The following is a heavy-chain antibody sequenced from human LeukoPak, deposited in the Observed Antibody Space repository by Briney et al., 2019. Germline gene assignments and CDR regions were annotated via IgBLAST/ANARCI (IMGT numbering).Heavy chain of an antibody. CDR1: GGSISSYY. Sequence: SETLSLTCTVSGGSISSYYWSWIRQPPGKGLEWIGYIYTSGSTNYNPSLKSRVTISVDTSKNQFSLKLSSVTAADTAVYYCARGGSNCSSTSCYHRWMAFDIWGQGTMVTVSS. CDR2: IYTSGST. D-gene: IGHD2-2*01. CDR3: ARGGSNCSSTSCYHRWMAFDI. J-gene: IGHJ3*02. V-gene: IGHV4-4*09.